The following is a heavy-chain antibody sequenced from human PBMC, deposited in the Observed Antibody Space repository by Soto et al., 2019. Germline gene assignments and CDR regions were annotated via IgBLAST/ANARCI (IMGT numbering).Heavy chain of an antibody. D-gene: IGHD6-19*01. J-gene: IGHJ4*02. CDR2: IYHSGST. V-gene: IGHV4-34*01. CDR1: GGSFSGYY. CDR3: VGQPNRPMAGDD. Sequence: TLSLTCAVYGGSFSGYYWSWIRQPPGKGLDWIGSIYHSGSTNYNPSLKSRVTLSVDTSNMQFSLNLASVTAADTAVYFCVGQPNRPMAGDDWGQGALVTVSS.